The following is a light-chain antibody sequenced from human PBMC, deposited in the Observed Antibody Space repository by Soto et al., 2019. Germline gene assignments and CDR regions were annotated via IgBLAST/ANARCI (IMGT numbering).Light chain of an antibody. V-gene: IGLV2-8*01. CDR3: SSYAGSNNLYV. CDR2: EVS. Sequence: QSGLTQPRSASGSPGQSVTISCTGTSSDVGGYNYVSWYQQHPGKAPKLMIYEVSKRPSGVPDRFSGSKSGNTASLTVSGLQAEDEADYYCSSYAGSNNLYVFGTGTKVTVL. J-gene: IGLJ1*01. CDR1: SSDVGGYNY.